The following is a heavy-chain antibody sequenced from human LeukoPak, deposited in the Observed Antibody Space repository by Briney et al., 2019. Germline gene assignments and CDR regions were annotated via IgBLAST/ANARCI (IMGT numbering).Heavy chain of an antibody. J-gene: IGHJ4*02. CDR3: ARESGDGYNYGFDY. V-gene: IGHV3-66*02. D-gene: IGHD5-24*01. CDR2: IYSGGST. CDR1: GFTVSSNY. Sequence: GSLRLSCAASGFTVSSNYMSWVRQAPGKGLEWVSVIYSGGSTYYADSVKGRFTISRDNSKNTLYLQMNSLRAEDTAVYYCARESGDGYNYGFDYWGQGTLVTVSS.